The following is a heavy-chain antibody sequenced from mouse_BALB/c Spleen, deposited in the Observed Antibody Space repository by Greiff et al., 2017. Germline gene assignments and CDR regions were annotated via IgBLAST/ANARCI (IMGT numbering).Heavy chain of an antibody. CDR3: ARLITTNFDY. CDR1: GFSLTSYG. D-gene: IGHD2-4*01. V-gene: IGHV2-2*02. J-gene: IGHJ2*01. Sequence: QVQLKESGPGLVQPSQSLSITCTVSGFSLTSYGVHWVRQSPGKGLEWLGVIWSGGSTDYNAAFISRLSISKDNSKSQVFFKMNSLQANDTAIYYCARLITTNFDYWGQGTTLTVSS. CDR2: IWSGGST.